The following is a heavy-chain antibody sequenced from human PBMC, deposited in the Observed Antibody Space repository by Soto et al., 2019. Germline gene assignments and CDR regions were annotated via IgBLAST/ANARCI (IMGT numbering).Heavy chain of an antibody. CDR2: IYHSGST. J-gene: IGHJ4*02. CDR1: GGNIRSGGYS. CDR3: ARSNYWVKGDFDY. V-gene: IGHV4-30-2*01. D-gene: IGHD1-7*01. Sequence: SETQSLTCTVSGGNIRSGGYSWSWIRQPPGKGLEWIGYIYHSGSTYYNPSLKSRVTISVDRSSNQFSLKLSSVTAADTAVYYCARSNYWVKGDFDYWGQGTLVTVSS.